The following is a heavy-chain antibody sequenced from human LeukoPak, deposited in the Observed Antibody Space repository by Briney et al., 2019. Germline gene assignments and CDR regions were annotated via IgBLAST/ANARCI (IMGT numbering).Heavy chain of an antibody. Sequence: GASVKVSCKASGYTFTSNYIHWVRQAPGQGLEWMGMIYPRDGSTSYAQKLQGRVTMTTDTSTSTAYMELRSLRSDDTAVYYCARGTRELHYWGQGTLVTVSS. CDR2: IYPRDGST. D-gene: IGHD1-26*01. CDR3: ARGTRELHY. J-gene: IGHJ4*02. V-gene: IGHV1-46*01. CDR1: GYTFTSNY.